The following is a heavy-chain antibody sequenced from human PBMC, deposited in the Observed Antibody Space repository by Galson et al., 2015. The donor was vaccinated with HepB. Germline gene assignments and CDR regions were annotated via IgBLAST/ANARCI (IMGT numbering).Heavy chain of an antibody. Sequence: SLRLSCAASGFTFSGSAMHWVRQASGKGLEWVGRIRSKANSYATAYAASVKGRFTISRDDSKNTAYLQMNSLKTEDTAVYYCTRPSHYDSSGYTPDYWGQGTLVTVSS. V-gene: IGHV3-73*01. CDR2: IRSKANSYAT. J-gene: IGHJ4*02. CDR1: GFTFSGSA. D-gene: IGHD3-22*01. CDR3: TRPSHYDSSGYTPDY.